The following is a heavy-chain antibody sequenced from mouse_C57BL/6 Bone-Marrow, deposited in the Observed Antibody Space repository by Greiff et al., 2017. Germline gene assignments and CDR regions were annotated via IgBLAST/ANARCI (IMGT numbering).Heavy chain of an antibody. Sequence: VQLVESGAELARPGASVKLSCKASGYTFTSYGISWVKQRTGQGLEWIGEIYPRSGNTYYNQKFKGKATLTADTSSSTAYMALSCLTSEASAGYFCARYDGYPWYIDVWGTGTTVTVSS. D-gene: IGHD2-3*01. CDR2: IYPRSGNT. CDR1: GYTFTSYG. V-gene: IGHV1-81*01. CDR3: ARYDGYPWYIDV. J-gene: IGHJ1*03.